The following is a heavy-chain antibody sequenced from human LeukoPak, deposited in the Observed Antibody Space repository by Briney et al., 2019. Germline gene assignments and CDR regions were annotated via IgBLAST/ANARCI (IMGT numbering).Heavy chain of an antibody. V-gene: IGHV3-23*01. J-gene: IGHJ4*02. CDR3: TRRVGGTPDY. CDR1: GFTFSNYV. Sequence: GGSLRLSCAASGFTFSNYVMTWVRQAPGKGLEWVSSIGIDVRDSDYADSVKGRFTISRDNSKNTVYLQMNSLRAEDTGLYYCTRRVGGTPDYWGLGTLVTVSS. D-gene: IGHD1-26*01. CDR2: IGIDVRDS.